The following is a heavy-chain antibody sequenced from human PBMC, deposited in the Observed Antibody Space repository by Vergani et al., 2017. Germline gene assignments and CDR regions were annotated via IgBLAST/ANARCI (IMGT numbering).Heavy chain of an antibody. J-gene: IGHJ5*01. Sequence: EVELVESGGGLVQPGGSLRLSCAASGFTFNEYWMHWVRQVPGKGLVWVSGMNGDGDTISYADSVKGRFTISRDNAKNTLFLQMNSLRAEDTAVYYCARARKFRFGVVWENWFDSWGQGTLVTVSS. CDR2: MNGDGDTI. CDR1: GFTFNEYW. CDR3: ARARKFRFGVVWENWFDS. V-gene: IGHV3-74*01. D-gene: IGHD3-3*01.